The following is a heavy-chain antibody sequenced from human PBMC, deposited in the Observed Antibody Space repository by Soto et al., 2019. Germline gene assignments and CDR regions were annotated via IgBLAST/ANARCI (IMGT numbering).Heavy chain of an antibody. J-gene: IGHJ4*02. V-gene: IGHV5-51*01. CDR3: ARHIKERYDILTGRRGFFDY. CDR1: GYSFTSYW. D-gene: IGHD3-9*01. CDR2: IYPGDSDT. Sequence: GESLKISCKGSGYSFTSYWIGWVRQMPGKGLEWMGIIYPGDSDTRYSPSFQDQVTISADKSISTAYLQWSSLKASDTAMYYCARHIKERYDILTGRRGFFDYWGQGTLVTVSS.